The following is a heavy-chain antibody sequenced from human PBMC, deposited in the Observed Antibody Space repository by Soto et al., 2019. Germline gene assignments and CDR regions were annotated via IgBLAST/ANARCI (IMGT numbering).Heavy chain of an antibody. CDR2: IIPIFGTA. V-gene: IGHV1-69*13. CDR3: ARSRASHYYDSSGYISGYWFDP. D-gene: IGHD3-22*01. J-gene: IGHJ5*02. Sequence: SVKVSCKASGGTFSSYAISWVRQAPGQGLEWMGGIIPIFGTANYAQKFQGRVTITADESTSTAYMELSSLRSEDTAVYYCARSRASHYYDSSGYISGYWFDPWGQGTLVTVSS. CDR1: GGTFSSYA.